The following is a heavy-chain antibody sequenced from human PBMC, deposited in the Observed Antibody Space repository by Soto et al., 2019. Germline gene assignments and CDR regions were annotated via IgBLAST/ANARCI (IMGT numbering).Heavy chain of an antibody. Sequence: PGGSLRLSCAASGFTFSSYAMSWVRQAPGKGLEWVSAISGSGGSTYYADSVKGRFTISRDNSKNTLYLQMNSLRAEDTAVYYCAKDQGPRYCSSTSCYQGVFDYWGQGTLVT. CDR2: ISGSGGST. CDR1: GFTFSSYA. D-gene: IGHD2-2*01. CDR3: AKDQGPRYCSSTSCYQGVFDY. V-gene: IGHV3-23*01. J-gene: IGHJ4*02.